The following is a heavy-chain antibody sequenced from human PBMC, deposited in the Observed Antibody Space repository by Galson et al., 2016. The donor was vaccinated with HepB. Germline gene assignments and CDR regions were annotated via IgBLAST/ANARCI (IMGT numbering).Heavy chain of an antibody. D-gene: IGHD4-17*01. CDR3: AKAYGVDSYHFND. J-gene: IGHJ4*02. CDR1: GFTFNSYA. Sequence: SLRLSCAGSGFTFNSYAMNWVRQAPRKGPEWVAAISSGGDITYYADSVKGRFTISRDNSKNTVYLQMDRLRAEDTAVYYCAKAYGVDSYHFNDWGQGTLVIVSS. CDR2: ISSGGDIT. V-gene: IGHV3-23*01.